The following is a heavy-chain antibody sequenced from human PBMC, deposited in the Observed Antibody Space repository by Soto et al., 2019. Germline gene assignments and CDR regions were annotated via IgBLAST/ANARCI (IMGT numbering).Heavy chain of an antibody. CDR3: ARVRIGIAAAGTTRFDL. J-gene: IGHJ5*02. CDR2: VYYSGST. V-gene: IGHV4-30-4*08. CDR1: GGSISSSSYY. Sequence: PSETLSLTCTVSGGSISSSSYYWGWIRQPPGKGLEWIGYVYYSGSTYYNPSLKSRVTISVDTSKNQFSLKLSSVTAADTAVYYCARVRIGIAAAGTTRFDLWGQGTLVTVSS. D-gene: IGHD6-13*01.